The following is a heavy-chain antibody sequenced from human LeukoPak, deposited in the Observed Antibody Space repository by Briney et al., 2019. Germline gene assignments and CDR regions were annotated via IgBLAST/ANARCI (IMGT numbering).Heavy chain of an antibody. CDR3: VREIFYMTGGGFDI. J-gene: IGHJ3*02. V-gene: IGHV3-20*04. Sequence: GGSLRLSCAASGFTFDDYTMSWVRQAPGKGLEWVSGINWNGGSTGYVDSVKGRFTISRDNAKNSLYLQMNSLRAEDTAVYYCVREIFYMTGGGFDIWGQGTMVTVSS. CDR2: INWNGGST. D-gene: IGHD3-3*01. CDR1: GFTFDDYT.